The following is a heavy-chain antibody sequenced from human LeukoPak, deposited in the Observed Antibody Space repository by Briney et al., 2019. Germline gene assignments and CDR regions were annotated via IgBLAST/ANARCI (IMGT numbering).Heavy chain of an antibody. V-gene: IGHV4-59*08. CDR3: AGLRTVAGFDY. CDR2: IYYSGST. D-gene: IGHD6-19*01. CDR1: GDSISSYY. J-gene: IGHJ4*02. Sequence: SETLSLTCTVSGDSISSYYWSWIRQPPGKGPEWIGYIYYSGSTNYNPSLKSRVTISVDTSKNQFSLKLDSVTAADTAVYYCAGLRTVAGFDYWGQGTLVTVSS.